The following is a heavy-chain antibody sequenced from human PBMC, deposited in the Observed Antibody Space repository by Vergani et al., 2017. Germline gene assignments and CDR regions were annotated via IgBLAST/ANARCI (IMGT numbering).Heavy chain of an antibody. CDR3: AGDLIWFGEGVYAFDI. CDR2: IYYSGST. V-gene: IGHV4-31*03. Sequence: QVQLQESGPGLVKPSQTLSLTCTVSGGSISSGGYYWSWIRQHPGKGLEWIGYIYYSGSTYYNPSLKSRVTISVDTSKNQFSLKLISVTAADTAVYYCAGDLIWFGEGVYAFDIWGQGTMVTVSS. CDR1: GGSISSGGYY. D-gene: IGHD3-10*01. J-gene: IGHJ3*02.